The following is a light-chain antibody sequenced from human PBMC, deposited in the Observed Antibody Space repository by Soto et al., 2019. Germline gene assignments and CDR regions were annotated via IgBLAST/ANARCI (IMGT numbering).Light chain of an antibody. CDR3: QQYYSTPPWT. CDR2: WAS. V-gene: IGKV4-1*01. J-gene: IGKJ1*01. CDR1: ESASKW. Sequence: DIQMTQSPSALSASVGDRVTITFRASESASKWVAWYQQKPGQPPKLLLYWASSRESGVPDRFSGSGSGTDFTLTISSLQSEDVAVYHCQQYYSTPPWTFGQGTKVDNK.